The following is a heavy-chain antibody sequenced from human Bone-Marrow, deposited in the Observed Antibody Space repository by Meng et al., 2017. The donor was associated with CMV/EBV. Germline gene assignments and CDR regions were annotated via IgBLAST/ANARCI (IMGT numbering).Heavy chain of an antibody. V-gene: IGHV1-69*04. J-gene: IGHJ6*02. Sequence: SVKVSCKASGYTFTSYGISWVRQAPGQGLEWMGRIIPILGIANYAQKFQGRVTITADKSTSTAYMELSSLRSEDTAVYYCARAYGAPSPSGWMVRGGMDVWGQGTTVTVSS. D-gene: IGHD3-10*01. CDR2: IIPILGIA. CDR3: ARAYGAPSPSGWMVRGGMDV. CDR1: GYTFTSYG.